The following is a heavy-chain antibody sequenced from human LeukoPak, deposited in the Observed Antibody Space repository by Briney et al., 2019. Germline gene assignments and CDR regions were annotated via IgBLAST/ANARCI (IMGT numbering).Heavy chain of an antibody. J-gene: IGHJ2*01. CDR2: ISNDGGRK. CDR3: VKEASAYAMAYWYFDL. D-gene: IGHD5-18*01. V-gene: IGHV3-30*18. Sequence: PGGSLRLSCAASGFIFSNYGMHWVRQAPGKGLEWLAVISNDGGRKYYADSAKGRFTISRDNSKNTLDLQMNSLRPEDTAMYYCVKEASAYAMAYWYFDLWGRGTLVTVSS. CDR1: GFIFSNYG.